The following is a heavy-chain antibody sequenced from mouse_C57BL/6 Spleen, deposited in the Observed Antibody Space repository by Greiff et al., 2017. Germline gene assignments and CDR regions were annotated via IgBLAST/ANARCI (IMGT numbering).Heavy chain of an antibody. CDR3: ARGGRRYFDY. CDR2: IDPSDSYT. D-gene: IGHD3-3*01. CDR1: GYTFTSYW. Sequence: VQLQQSGAELVMPGASVKLSCKASGYTFTSYWMHWVKQRPGQGLEWIGEIDPSDSYTNYNQKFKGKSTLTVDKSSSTAYMQLSSLTSEDSAVYYCARGGRRYFDYWGQGTTLTVSS. V-gene: IGHV1-69*01. J-gene: IGHJ2*01.